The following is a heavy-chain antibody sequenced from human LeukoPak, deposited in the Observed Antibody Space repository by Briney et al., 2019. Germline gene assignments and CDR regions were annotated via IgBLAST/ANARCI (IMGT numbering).Heavy chain of an antibody. D-gene: IGHD3-22*01. Sequence: ASAKVSCKASGYTFTSYGISWVRQAPGQGLEWMGWISAYNGNTNYAQKLQGRVTMTTDTSTSTAYMELRSLRSDDTAVYYCARIAYYYDSSGYPDWGQGTLVTVSS. CDR2: ISAYNGNT. CDR1: GYTFTSYG. V-gene: IGHV1-18*01. CDR3: ARIAYYYDSSGYPD. J-gene: IGHJ4*02.